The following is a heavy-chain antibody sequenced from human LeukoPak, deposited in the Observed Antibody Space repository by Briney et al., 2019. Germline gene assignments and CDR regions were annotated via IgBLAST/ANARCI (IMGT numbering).Heavy chain of an antibody. CDR3: AKELELQSYYYYYMDV. Sequence: PGGSLRLSCAASRFTFSSYGMHWVRQTPGKGLEWVAFIRYDGSNKYYADSVKGRFTISRDNSKNTLYLQMNSLRAEDAAVYYCAKELELQSYYYYYMDVWGKGTTVTVSS. V-gene: IGHV3-30*02. J-gene: IGHJ6*03. CDR2: IRYDGSNK. CDR1: RFTFSSYG. D-gene: IGHD1-7*01.